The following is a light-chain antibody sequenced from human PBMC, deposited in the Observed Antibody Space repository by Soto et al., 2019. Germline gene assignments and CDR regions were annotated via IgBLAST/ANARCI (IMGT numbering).Light chain of an antibody. Sequence: EIVMTPSPATLSLSPVERATLSCRASPSVANFVAWYQQKPGQAPRLLMYGASSRATGIPDRFSGSGSGTDFTLTISRLEPEDFAVYYCQQYGRSLTFGGGTKVDIK. CDR2: GAS. V-gene: IGKV3-20*01. CDR3: QQYGRSLT. CDR1: PSVANF. J-gene: IGKJ4*01.